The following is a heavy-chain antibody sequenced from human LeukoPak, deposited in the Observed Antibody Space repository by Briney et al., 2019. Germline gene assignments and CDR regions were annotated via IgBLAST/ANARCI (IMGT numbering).Heavy chain of an antibody. J-gene: IGHJ3*01. V-gene: IGHV3-30*18. CDR2: ILYDGSNK. Sequence: GRALRLSCAASGFTFSSYGMYWVRHAPGKGLEWGAVILYDGSNKYYADSVKSRFTISIDNSKNTLYLQMNTLRAEDTAVYYCAKDFAALDVWGQGTMVTVSS. CDR3: AKDFAALDV. CDR1: GFTFSSYG.